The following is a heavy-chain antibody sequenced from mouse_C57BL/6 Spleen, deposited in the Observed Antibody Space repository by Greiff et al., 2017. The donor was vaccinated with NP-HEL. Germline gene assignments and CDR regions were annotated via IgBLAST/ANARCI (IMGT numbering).Heavy chain of an antibody. V-gene: IGHV1-72*01. Sequence: VQLHQPGAELVKPGASVKLSCKASGYTFTSYWMHWVKQRPGRGLEWIGRIDPNSGGTKYNEKFKSKATLTVDKPSSTAYMQLSSLTSEDSAVYYCAKAYGSSYWYFDVWGTGTTVTVAS. CDR1: GYTFTSYW. CDR2: IDPNSGGT. J-gene: IGHJ1*03. CDR3: AKAYGSSYWYFDV. D-gene: IGHD1-1*01.